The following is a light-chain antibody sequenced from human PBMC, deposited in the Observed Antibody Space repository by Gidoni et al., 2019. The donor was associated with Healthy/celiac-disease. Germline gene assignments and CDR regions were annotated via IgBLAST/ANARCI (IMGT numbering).Light chain of an antibody. CDR1: SSDVGGYNY. CDR2: DVS. V-gene: IGLV2-14*01. Sequence: QSALTQPASASGSPGQSITISCPGTSSDVGGYNYVSWYQQHPGKAPKLMIYDVSNRPSGVSNRFSGSKSGNTASLTISGLQAEDEADYYCSSYTSSSTRLIFGTGTKVTVL. CDR3: SSYTSSSTRLI. J-gene: IGLJ1*01.